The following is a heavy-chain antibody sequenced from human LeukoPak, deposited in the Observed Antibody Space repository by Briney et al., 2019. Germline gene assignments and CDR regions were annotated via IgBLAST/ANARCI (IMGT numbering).Heavy chain of an antibody. D-gene: IGHD4-17*01. CDR1: DYSISSGYGYY. CDR2: IYHSGIT. CDR3: ARVGHPTQRRVLSAVSIPTAGAFDI. J-gene: IGHJ3*02. Sequence: SETLSLTCTVSDYSISSGYGYYWGWIRQPPGKGLEWIGNIYHSGITYYNHFNSSLKSRVTISIDTSKNQFSLRLSSVTAADTAVYYCARVGHPTQRRVLSAVSIPTAGAFDIWGQGTLVTVSS. V-gene: IGHV4-38-2*02.